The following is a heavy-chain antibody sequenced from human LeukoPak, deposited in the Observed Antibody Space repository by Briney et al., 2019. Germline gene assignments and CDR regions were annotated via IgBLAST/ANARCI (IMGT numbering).Heavy chain of an antibody. V-gene: IGHV4-39*02. CDR3: ARRGDYYFDY. CDR1: GGSISSSGYY. Sequence: SETLSLTCTVSGGSISSSGYYWGWIRQPPGKGLEWIGSIYYSGSTYYNPSLKSRVTISIDTSKDHFFLRLSSVTAADTATYYCARRGDYYFDYWGQGTLVTVSS. D-gene: IGHD3-10*01. J-gene: IGHJ4*02. CDR2: IYYSGST.